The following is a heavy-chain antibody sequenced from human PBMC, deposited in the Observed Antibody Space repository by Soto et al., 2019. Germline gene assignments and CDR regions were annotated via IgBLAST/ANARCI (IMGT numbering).Heavy chain of an antibody. CDR3: ARRGYSGYDLRYYYGMDV. V-gene: IGHV5-51*01. CDR2: IYPGDSDT. D-gene: IGHD5-12*01. J-gene: IGHJ6*02. CDR1: GYGFTSYW. Sequence: GESLKISCKGSGYGFTSYWIGWVRQMPGKGLEWMGIIYPGDSDTRYSPSFQGQVTISADKSISTAYLQWSSLKASDTAMYYCARRGYSGYDLRYYYGMDVWGQGTTVTVSS.